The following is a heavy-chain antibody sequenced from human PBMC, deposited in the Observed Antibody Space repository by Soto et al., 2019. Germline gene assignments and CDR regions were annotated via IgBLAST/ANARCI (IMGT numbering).Heavy chain of an antibody. CDR1: GFTFSSYS. CDR3: AREDTAMVTRVFDY. D-gene: IGHD5-18*01. CDR2: ISSSSSYI. Sequence: PVGSLRLSCAASGFTFSSYSMNWVRQAPGKGLEWVSSISSSSSYIYYADSVKGRFTISRDNAKNSLYLQMNSLRAEDTAVYYCAREDTAMVTRVFDYWGQGTLVTVSS. J-gene: IGHJ4*02. V-gene: IGHV3-21*01.